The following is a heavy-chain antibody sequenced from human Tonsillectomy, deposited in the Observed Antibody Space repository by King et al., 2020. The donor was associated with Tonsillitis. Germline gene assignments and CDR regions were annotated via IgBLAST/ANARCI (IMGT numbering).Heavy chain of an antibody. V-gene: IGHV3-48*03. D-gene: IGHD3-22*01. Sequence: VQLVESGGGLVQPGGSLRLSCAASGFTFSSYEMNWVRQAPGKGLEWVSYISSSGSTIYYADSVKGRFTISRDNAKNSLYLQMNSLRAEDTAVYYCARETYDSSGFDHWGQGTLVTVSS. CDR2: ISSSGSTI. J-gene: IGHJ4*02. CDR3: ARETYDSSGFDH. CDR1: GFTFSSYE.